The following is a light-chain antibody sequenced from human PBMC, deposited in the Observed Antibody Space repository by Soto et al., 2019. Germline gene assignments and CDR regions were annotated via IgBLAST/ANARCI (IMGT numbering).Light chain of an antibody. Sequence: ETVLTQSPGTLSLSPGERATLSCRASQSVSSTWLAWYQQKPGQPPRLLIYGASSRASGIPDRFSGSGSGTEFTLTISRLEPEDFAVYYCQQYGSSRYTFGQETKLEIK. J-gene: IGKJ2*01. CDR2: GAS. CDR3: QQYGSSRYT. CDR1: QSVSSTW. V-gene: IGKV3-20*01.